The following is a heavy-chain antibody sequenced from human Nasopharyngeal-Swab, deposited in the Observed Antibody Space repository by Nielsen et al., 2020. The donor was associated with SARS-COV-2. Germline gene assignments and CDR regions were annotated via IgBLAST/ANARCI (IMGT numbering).Heavy chain of an antibody. V-gene: IGHV3-7*03. Sequence: GESLKISCGGSGFTFSDYWMSCIPHPPEKVLDWVANIKQDGTLKSYVDSVKGRFIISRDNAKNSLDLQMNSLRVEDTAVYYCVRNEIWGQGTLVTVS. CDR3: VRNEI. CDR2: IKQDGTLK. J-gene: IGHJ4*02. CDR1: GFTFSDYW.